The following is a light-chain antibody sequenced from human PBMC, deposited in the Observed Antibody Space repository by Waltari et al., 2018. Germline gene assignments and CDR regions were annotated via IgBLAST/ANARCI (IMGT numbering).Light chain of an antibody. CDR2: GAS. CDR1: QSVSRW. V-gene: IGKV3-20*01. CDR3: QKYGTLPAT. J-gene: IGKJ1*01. Sequence: EIVLTQSPGTLSLSPGERATLSCRASQSVSRWLAWYQQKPGQAPRRLIYGASSRATGIPDRCSGSGSGTDFSLTISRLEPEDFAVYYCQKYGTLPATFGQGTKVEIK.